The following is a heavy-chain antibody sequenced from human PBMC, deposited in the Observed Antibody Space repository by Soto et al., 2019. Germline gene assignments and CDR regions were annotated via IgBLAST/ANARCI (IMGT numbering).Heavy chain of an antibody. CDR2: IYTSGST. J-gene: IGHJ5*02. CDR3: ARVVTTWGVNWFDP. Sequence: QVQLQESGPGLVKSSETLSLTCTVSGGSISSYYWSWIRQPAGKGLEWIGRIYTSGSTNYNPSLKSRVTMSVDTSKNQFSLKLSSVTAADTAVYYCARVVTTWGVNWFDPWGQGTLVTVSS. CDR1: GGSISSYY. V-gene: IGHV4-4*07. D-gene: IGHD4-17*01.